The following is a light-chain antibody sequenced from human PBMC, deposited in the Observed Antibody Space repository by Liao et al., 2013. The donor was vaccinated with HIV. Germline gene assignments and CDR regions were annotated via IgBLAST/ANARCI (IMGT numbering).Light chain of an antibody. CDR1: NIGSKN. V-gene: IGLV3-21*01. CDR2: RDT. CDR3: QVWDSSSNQMV. J-gene: IGLJ2*01. Sequence: SYELTQPPSVSVAPGKTARITCGGNNIGSKNVHWYQQKPGQAPVLVLYRDTDRPSGIPERFSGSNSGNTATLTISRVEAGDEADYYCQVWDSSSNQMVFGGGTKLTVL.